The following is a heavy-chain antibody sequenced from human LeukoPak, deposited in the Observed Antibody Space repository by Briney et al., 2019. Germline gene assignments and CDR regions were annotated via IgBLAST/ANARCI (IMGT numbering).Heavy chain of an antibody. CDR3: AKDQGYYDSSPFYAIDY. J-gene: IGHJ4*02. Sequence: PGGSLRLSCAASGFTFSSYGMHWVRQAPGKGLEWVAFIRYDGSNKYYADSVKGRFTISRDNSKNTLYLQMNSLRAEGTAVYYCAKDQGYYDSSPFYAIDYWGQGTLVTVSS. CDR1: GFTFSSYG. CDR2: IRYDGSNK. V-gene: IGHV3-30*02. D-gene: IGHD3-22*01.